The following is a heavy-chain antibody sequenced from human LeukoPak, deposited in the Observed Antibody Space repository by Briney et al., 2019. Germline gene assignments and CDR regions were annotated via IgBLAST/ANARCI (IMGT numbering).Heavy chain of an antibody. D-gene: IGHD5/OR15-5a*01. J-gene: IGHJ4*02. V-gene: IGHV1-2*02. Sequence: ASVKVSCKTSGDTFSGSYIHWLRQAPGQGLEWMGWINPNTGGTTYAQRFHGRVTMTRDPSISTAYMELSTLRSDDTAVYSCARGRSGNSVGPGGCFDLWGQGTLVTVSS. CDR3: ARGRSGNSVGPGGCFDL. CDR2: INPNTGGT. CDR1: GDTFSGSY.